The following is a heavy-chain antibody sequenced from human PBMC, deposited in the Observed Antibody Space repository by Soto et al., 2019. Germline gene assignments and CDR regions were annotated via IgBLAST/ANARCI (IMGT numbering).Heavy chain of an antibody. CDR2: INHSGST. Sequence: QVQLQQWGAGLLKPSETLSLTCAVYGGSFSGYYWSWIRQPPGKGLEWIGEINHSGSTNYNPSLKSRITISVDTAKNQFALGLGSVTAPDTAVYYCATASFGTLRRWGQGTLVTVSS. CDR1: GGSFSGYY. CDR3: ATASFGTLRR. D-gene: IGHD3-16*01. J-gene: IGHJ4*02. V-gene: IGHV4-34*01.